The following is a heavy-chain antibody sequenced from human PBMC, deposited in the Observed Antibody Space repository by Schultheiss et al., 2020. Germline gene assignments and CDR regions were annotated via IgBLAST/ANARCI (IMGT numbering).Heavy chain of an antibody. J-gene: IGHJ4*02. Sequence: GGSLGLSCAASGFTFSSYAMSWVRQAPGKGLEWVAVISYDGSNKYYADSVKGRFTISRDNSKNTLYLQMNSLRAEDTAVYYCAKGPGGGRSGWGQGTLVTVSS. D-gene: IGHD1-26*01. CDR2: ISYDGSNK. CDR1: GFTFSSYA. CDR3: AKGPGGGRSG. V-gene: IGHV3-30*18.